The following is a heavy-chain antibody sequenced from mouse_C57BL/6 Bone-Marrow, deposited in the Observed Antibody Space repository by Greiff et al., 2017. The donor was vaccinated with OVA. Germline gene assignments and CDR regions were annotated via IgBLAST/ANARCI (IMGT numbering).Heavy chain of an antibody. D-gene: IGHD4-1*01. J-gene: IGHJ4*01. CDR3: ASPLGRDYYAMDY. V-gene: IGHV1-72*01. CDR1: GYTFTSYW. Sequence: QVQLKESGAELVKPGASVKLSCKASGYTFTSYWMHWVKQRPGRGLEWIGRIDPNSGGTKYTEKFKSKATLTVDKPSSTAYMQLSSLTSEDSAVYYCASPLGRDYYAMDYWGQGTSVTVSS. CDR2: IDPNSGGT.